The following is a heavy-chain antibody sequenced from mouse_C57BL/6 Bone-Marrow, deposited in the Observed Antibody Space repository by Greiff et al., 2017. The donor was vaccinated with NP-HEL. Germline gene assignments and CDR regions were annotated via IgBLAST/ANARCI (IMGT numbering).Heavy chain of an antibody. V-gene: IGHV1-81*01. CDR2: IYPRSGNT. CDR3: ERYIYRFAY. J-gene: IGHJ3*01. D-gene: IGHD1-3*01. CDR1: GYTFTSYG. Sequence: VQLQQSGAELARPGASVKLSCTASGYTFTSYGISWVKQRTGQGLEWIGEIYPRSGNTYYNEKFKGRATLTADKSSSTAYMELRSLTSEDSAVYFCERYIYRFAYWGQGTLVTVSA.